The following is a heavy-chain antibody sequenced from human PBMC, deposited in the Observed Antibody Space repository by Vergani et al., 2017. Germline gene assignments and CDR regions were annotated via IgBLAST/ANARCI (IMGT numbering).Heavy chain of an antibody. V-gene: IGHV1-18*01. Sequence: QVQLVQSGAEVKKPGASVKVSCKASGYTFSTYGISWVRQAPGQGLEWMGWISAYNGNTNYPEKFQGRLTMTTDTSTRTAYMELRSLRSDDTAVYYCARAPGRRITMVRPPLGLELDPWGQGTLVTVSS. CDR2: ISAYNGNT. J-gene: IGHJ5*02. CDR3: ARAPGRRITMVRPPLGLELDP. CDR1: GYTFSTYG. D-gene: IGHD3-10*01.